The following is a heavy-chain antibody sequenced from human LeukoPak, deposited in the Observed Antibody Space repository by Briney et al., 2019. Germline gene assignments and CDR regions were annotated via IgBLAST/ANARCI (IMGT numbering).Heavy chain of an antibody. Sequence: GGSLRLSCAPSGFTVSSNYMSWVRQAPGKGLEWVSVIYSGGDTFYADSVKGRFTISRDNPRSTLYLEMNILRAEDTAVYYCAKADATIGGAFDTWGQGRMLILSS. V-gene: IGHV3-53*01. CDR1: GFTVSSNY. CDR3: AKADATIGGAFDT. CDR2: IYSGGDT. J-gene: IGHJ3*02. D-gene: IGHD3-16*01.